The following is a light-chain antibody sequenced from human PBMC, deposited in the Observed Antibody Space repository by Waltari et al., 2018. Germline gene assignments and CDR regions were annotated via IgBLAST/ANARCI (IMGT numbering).Light chain of an antibody. CDR1: SRDVGGYNY. J-gene: IGLJ2*01. CDR2: GVS. Sequence: QSAPTQPPSVSGSLGQSVTISCTGSSRDVGGYNYVSWYQQHPGKAPKLMIYGVSNRPSGVSDRFSGSKSGNMASLTISGLQAEDEADYYCCSYTTSTTWVFGGGTRLTVL. CDR3: CSYTTSTTWV. V-gene: IGLV2-14*01.